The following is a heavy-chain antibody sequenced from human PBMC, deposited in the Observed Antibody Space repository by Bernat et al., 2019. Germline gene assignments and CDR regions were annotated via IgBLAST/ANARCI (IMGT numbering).Heavy chain of an antibody. Sequence: EVQLVESGGGLVKPEGSLRLSCAASGFTFSKPWMHWVRQAPGKGLEWVSYISSSGDTIYYADSVRGRFTISRDNAKNSLYLQMNSLGDEDTAVYYCARKESSDHYYCWGQGTLVTVSS. CDR2: ISSSGDTI. D-gene: IGHD3-22*01. J-gene: IGHJ4*02. CDR3: ARKESSDHYYC. CDR1: GFTFSKPW. V-gene: IGHV3-48*02.